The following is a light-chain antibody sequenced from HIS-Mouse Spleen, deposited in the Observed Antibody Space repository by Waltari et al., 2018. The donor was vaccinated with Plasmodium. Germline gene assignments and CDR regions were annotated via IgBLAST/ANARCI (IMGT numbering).Light chain of an antibody. CDR3: QQYNNWPFT. V-gene: IGKV3-15*01. J-gene: IGKJ4*01. Sequence: EIVISQSPATLSVSPGERATLSCRAGQSVSSNFASYHQKPGQAPRLLIYGASTRATGIPARFSGSGSGTEFTLTISSMQSEDFAVYYCQQYNNWPFTFGGGTKVEIK. CDR2: GAS. CDR1: QSVSSN.